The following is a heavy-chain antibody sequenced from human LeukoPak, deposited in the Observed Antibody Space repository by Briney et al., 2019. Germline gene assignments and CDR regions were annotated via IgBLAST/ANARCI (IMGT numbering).Heavy chain of an antibody. CDR3: AREGPWASDAFDI. CDR2: IYTSGST. CDR1: GGSISSGSYY. V-gene: IGHV4-61*02. Sequence: SETLSLTCTVSGGSISSGSYYWSWIRQPAGKGLEWIGRIYTSGSTSYNPSLKSRVTISVDTSKNQFSLKLSSVTAADTAVYYCAREGPWASDAFDIWGQGTMVTVSS. J-gene: IGHJ3*02.